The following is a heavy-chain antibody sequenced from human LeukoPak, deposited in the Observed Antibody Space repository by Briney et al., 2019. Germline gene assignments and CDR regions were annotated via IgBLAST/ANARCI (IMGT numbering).Heavy chain of an antibody. D-gene: IGHD3-10*01. Sequence: GESLKISCKGSGYSFTNYWIGWVRQMPGKGLEWMGIIYPGDSDTRYSPSFQGQVTISVDKSISTAYLQWSSLKASDTAMYYCARHITMVRGTLDFDYWGQGTLVTVSS. J-gene: IGHJ4*02. CDR2: IYPGDSDT. CDR3: ARHITMVRGTLDFDY. V-gene: IGHV5-51*01. CDR1: GYSFTNYW.